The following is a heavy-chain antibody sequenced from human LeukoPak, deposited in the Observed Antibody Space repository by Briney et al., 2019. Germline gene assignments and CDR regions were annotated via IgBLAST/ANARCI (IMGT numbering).Heavy chain of an antibody. Sequence: SETLSLTCAVYGVSFSGYYWGWLRQSPGKGLEGIGYIYYSGTTNYNPSLKSGLTISVDTSKNQFSLKLSSVTGADPAVYYCARGGGLQTPEFDYWGQGTLVTVSS. J-gene: IGHJ4*02. V-gene: IGHV4-59*01. CDR1: GVSFSGYY. D-gene: IGHD4-11*01. CDR2: IYYSGTT. CDR3: ARGGGLQTPEFDY.